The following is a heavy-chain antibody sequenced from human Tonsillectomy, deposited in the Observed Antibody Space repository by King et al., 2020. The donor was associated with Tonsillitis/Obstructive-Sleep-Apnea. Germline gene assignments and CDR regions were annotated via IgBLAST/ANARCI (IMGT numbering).Heavy chain of an antibody. J-gene: IGHJ4*02. CDR3: ARGGSGYDLGGFDY. CDR2: IWYDGSNK. CDR1: GFTFSTHG. V-gene: IGHV3-33*01. Sequence: VQLVESGGGVVQPGRSLRVSCAASGFTFSTHGMHWVRQAPGKGLEWVAVIWYDGSNKYYVGSVKGRFTISRDNSKNTLYLQMNSLRVEDTAVYYCARGGSGYDLGGFDYWGQGTLVTVSS. D-gene: IGHD5-12*01.